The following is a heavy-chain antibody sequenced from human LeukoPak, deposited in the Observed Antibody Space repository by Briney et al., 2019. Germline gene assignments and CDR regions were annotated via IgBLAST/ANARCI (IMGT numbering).Heavy chain of an antibody. D-gene: IGHD6-6*01. J-gene: IGHJ3*02. Sequence: ASVKVSCKASGYTFTGYYMHWVRQAPGQGLEWMGWINPNSGGTNYAQKFQGRFTMTRDTSISTAYMELSRLRSDDTAVYYCARMYSSSRGDAFDIWGQGTMVTVSS. CDR2: INPNSGGT. CDR3: ARMYSSSRGDAFDI. CDR1: GYTFTGYY. V-gene: IGHV1-2*02.